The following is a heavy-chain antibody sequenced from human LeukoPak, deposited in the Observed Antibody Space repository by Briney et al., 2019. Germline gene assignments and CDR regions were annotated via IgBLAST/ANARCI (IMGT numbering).Heavy chain of an antibody. Sequence: GGSLRLSCAASGFTFSSYAMHWVRQAPGKGLEWVAVISYDGSNKYYADSVKGRFTISRDNSKNTLYLQMNSLRAEDTAVYYCAKVLKNWDDSPFDYWGQGTLVTVSS. D-gene: IGHD1-1*01. J-gene: IGHJ4*02. V-gene: IGHV3-30*07. CDR2: ISYDGSNK. CDR1: GFTFSSYA. CDR3: AKVLKNWDDSPFDY.